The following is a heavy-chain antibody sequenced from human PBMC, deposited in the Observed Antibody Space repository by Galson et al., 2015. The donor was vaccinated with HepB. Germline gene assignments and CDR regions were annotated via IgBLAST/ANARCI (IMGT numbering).Heavy chain of an antibody. CDR1: GGSFSGYY. CDR3: ARLNGGYSYGRQRYFQH. J-gene: IGHJ1*01. CDR2: INHSGST. Sequence: ETLSLTCAVYGGSFSGYYWSWIRQAPGKGLEWIGEINHSGSTNYNPSLKSRVTISVDTSKSQFSLKLSSVTAADTAVYYCARLNGGYSYGRQRYFQHWGQGTLVTVSS. D-gene: IGHD5-18*01. V-gene: IGHV4-34*01.